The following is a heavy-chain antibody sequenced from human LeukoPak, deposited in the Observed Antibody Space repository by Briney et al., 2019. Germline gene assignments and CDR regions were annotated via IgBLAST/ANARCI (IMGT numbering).Heavy chain of an antibody. CDR3: AGTGLFFDY. V-gene: IGHV4-59*01. D-gene: IGHD7-27*01. J-gene: IGHJ4*02. CDR2: MYYSGGT. CDR1: GASISGYY. Sequence: SGTLSLTCRVSGASISGYYWGWIRQPPGKGLEWIGHMYYSGGTTYNPSLKSRVSISLDTSKKHFSLKLSSVTAADTAVYYCAGTGLFFDYWSQGTLVTVSS.